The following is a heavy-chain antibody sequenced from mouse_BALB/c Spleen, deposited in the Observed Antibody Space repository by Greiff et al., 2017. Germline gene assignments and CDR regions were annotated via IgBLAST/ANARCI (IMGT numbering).Heavy chain of an antibody. D-gene: IGHD2-1*01. CDR2: ISSGSSTI. V-gene: IGHV5-17*02. J-gene: IGHJ2*01. Sequence: EVQVVESGGGLVQPGGSRKLSCAASGFTFSSFGMHWVRQAPEKGLEWVAYISSGSSTIYYADTVKGRFTISRDNPKNTLFLQMTSLRSEDTAMYYCARSSYGNYPYYFDYWGQGTTLTVSS. CDR3: ARSSYGNYPYYFDY. CDR1: GFTFSSFG.